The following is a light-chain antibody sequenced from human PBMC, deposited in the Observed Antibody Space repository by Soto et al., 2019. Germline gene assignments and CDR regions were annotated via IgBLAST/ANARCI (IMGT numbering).Light chain of an antibody. CDR2: EVS. CDR1: SSDVGSYNR. V-gene: IGLV2-18*02. Sequence: QAVVTQPPSVSGSPGQSVTISCTGTSSDVGSYNRVSWYQQPPGTAPKLMIYEVSNRPSGVPDRFSGSKSGNTASLTISGLQAEDEADYYCSSYTSSSTSVVFGGGTKLTVL. J-gene: IGLJ2*01. CDR3: SSYTSSSTSVV.